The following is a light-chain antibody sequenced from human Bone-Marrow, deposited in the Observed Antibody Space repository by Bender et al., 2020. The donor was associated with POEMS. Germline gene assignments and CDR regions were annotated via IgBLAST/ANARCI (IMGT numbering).Light chain of an antibody. CDR1: SSNIGAHA. V-gene: IGLV1-44*01. Sequence: QSVLTQPPSASGTPGQRVTISCSGGSSNIGAHAVNWYQHLPGTAPKLLIYSSHRRPSEVPDRFSGSRSGTSASLAISGLQADDEANYYCCSYVDSLSRTVFGGGTKLTVL. J-gene: IGLJ3*02. CDR2: SSH. CDR3: CSYVDSLSRTV.